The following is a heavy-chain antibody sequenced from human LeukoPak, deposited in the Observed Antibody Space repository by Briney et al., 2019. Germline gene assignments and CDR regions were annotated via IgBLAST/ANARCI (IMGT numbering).Heavy chain of an antibody. CDR3: ASLKYSSTWYPYYYMDV. D-gene: IGHD6-13*01. V-gene: IGHV1-69*05. CDR1: GGTFSNYA. J-gene: IGHJ6*03. CDR2: IIPIFGTT. Sequence: SVKVSCKASGGTFSNYAITWVRQAPGQGLEWMGGIIPIFGTTNYAQKFQGRVTITTDESTSTAYMELSSLRSEDTAVYYCASLKYSSTWYPYYYMDVWGKGTTVTVSS.